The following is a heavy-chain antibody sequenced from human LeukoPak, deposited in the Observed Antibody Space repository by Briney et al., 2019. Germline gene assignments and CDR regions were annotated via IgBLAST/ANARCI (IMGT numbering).Heavy chain of an antibody. D-gene: IGHD3-10*01. CDR3: VKGRSGTLYYFDY. V-gene: IGHV3-74*01. CDR2: INSDGSTA. CDR1: GFTFSTYW. Sequence: PGGSLRLSCAASGFTFSTYWMHWVRHVPGKGLVWVSRINSDGSTADYADAVKGRFTISRDNAKNTLYLEMNSLRAEDTAVYYCVKGRSGTLYYFDYWGQGTLVTVSS. J-gene: IGHJ4*02.